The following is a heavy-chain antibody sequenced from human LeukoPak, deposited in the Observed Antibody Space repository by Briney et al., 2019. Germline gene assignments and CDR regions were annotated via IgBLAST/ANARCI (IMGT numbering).Heavy chain of an antibody. V-gene: IGHV4-39*07. CDR3: ARDEYQLGYYYYGMDV. J-gene: IGHJ6*02. Sequence: SETLSLTCTVSGGSISSSSYYWGWIRQPPGKGLEWIGSIYYSGSTYYNPSLRSRVTISVDTSKNQFSLKLSSVTAADTAVYYCARDEYQLGYYYYGMDVWGQGTTVTVSS. CDR2: IYYSGST. CDR1: GGSISSSSYY. D-gene: IGHD2-2*01.